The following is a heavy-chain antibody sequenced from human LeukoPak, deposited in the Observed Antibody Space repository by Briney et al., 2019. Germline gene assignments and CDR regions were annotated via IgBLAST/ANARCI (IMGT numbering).Heavy chain of an antibody. D-gene: IGHD6-19*01. CDR3: ARGQVGIAVAATIYWFDP. CDR2: ISYDGSNR. Sequence: GGSLRLSCAASGFTFSSYAVHWVRQAPGKGLEWVAVISYDGSNRYYADSVRGRFTISRDNSKSTLYLQMNSLRAEDTAVYYCARGQVGIAVAATIYWFDPWGQGTLVTVSS. V-gene: IGHV3-30-3*01. J-gene: IGHJ5*02. CDR1: GFTFSSYA.